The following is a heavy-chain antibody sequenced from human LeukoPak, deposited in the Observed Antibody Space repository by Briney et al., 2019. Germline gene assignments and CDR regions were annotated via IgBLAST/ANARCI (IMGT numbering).Heavy chain of an antibody. J-gene: IGHJ3*02. Sequence: GASVKVSCKASGGTFSSYAISWVRQAPGQGLEWMGGIVPIFGTANYAQKFQGRVTITADESTSTAYMELGSLRSEDTAVYYCARYDGALEGYASDIWGQGTMVTVSS. CDR1: GGTFSSYA. V-gene: IGHV1-69*13. CDR2: IVPIFGTA. D-gene: IGHD4-17*01. CDR3: ARYDGALEGYASDI.